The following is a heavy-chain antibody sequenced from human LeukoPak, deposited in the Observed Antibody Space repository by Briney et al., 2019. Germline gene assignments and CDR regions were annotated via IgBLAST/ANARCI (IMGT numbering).Heavy chain of an antibody. Sequence: SETLSLTCTVSGGSISSGSNYWSWIRQPAGKGLEWIGRIYTSGSTNYNPSLKSRVTISVDTSKNQFSLKLSSVTAADTAVYYCARVVKYSYGLDYWGQGTLVTVSS. CDR3: ARVVKYSYGLDY. J-gene: IGHJ4*02. CDR2: IYTSGST. D-gene: IGHD5-18*01. V-gene: IGHV4-61*02. CDR1: GGSISSGSNY.